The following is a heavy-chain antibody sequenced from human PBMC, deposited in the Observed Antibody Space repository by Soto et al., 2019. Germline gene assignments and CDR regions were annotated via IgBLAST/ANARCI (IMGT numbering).Heavy chain of an antibody. J-gene: IGHJ4*02. V-gene: IGHV1-18*01. CDR1: GYSFSTYG. CDR2: ISVYSGNT. CDR3: ARDGFDY. Sequence: QVHFVQSGGEVKKSGASVKVSCTASGYSFSTYGITWVRQAPGQGLEWMGWISVYSGNTVYAQKFEARLTLTTDTSSSTAYMELRRLGSDDTGVYYCARDGFDYWGQGTLVTVSS.